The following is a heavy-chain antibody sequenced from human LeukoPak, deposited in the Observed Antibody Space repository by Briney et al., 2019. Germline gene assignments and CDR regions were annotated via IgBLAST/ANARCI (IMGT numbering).Heavy chain of an antibody. Sequence: ASVKVSCKASGYTFTSYGISWVRQAPGQGLEWMGWISAYNGNTNYAQKLRGRVTMTTDTSTSTAYMELRSLRSDDTAVYYCARPTYGDYDSYYFDYWGQGTLVTVSS. CDR1: GYTFTSYG. CDR3: ARPTYGDYDSYYFDY. CDR2: ISAYNGNT. V-gene: IGHV1-18*01. J-gene: IGHJ4*02. D-gene: IGHD4-17*01.